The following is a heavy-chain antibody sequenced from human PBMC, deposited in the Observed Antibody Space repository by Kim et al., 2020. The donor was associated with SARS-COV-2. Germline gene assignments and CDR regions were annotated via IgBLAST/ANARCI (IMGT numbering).Heavy chain of an antibody. CDR3: TIAVAGTPKGYYYGMDV. Sequence: GGSLRLSCTASGFTFGDYAMSWVRQAPGKGLEWVGFIRSKAYGGTTEYAASVKGRFTISRDDSKSIAYLQMNSLKTEDTAVYYCTIAVAGTPKGYYYGMDVWGQGTTVTVSS. V-gene: IGHV3-49*04. CDR2: IRSKAYGGTT. J-gene: IGHJ6*02. CDR1: GFTFGDYA. D-gene: IGHD6-19*01.